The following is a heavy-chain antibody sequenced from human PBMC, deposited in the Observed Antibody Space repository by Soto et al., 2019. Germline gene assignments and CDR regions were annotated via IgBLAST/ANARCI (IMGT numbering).Heavy chain of an antibody. CDR2: IYNSGST. V-gene: IGHV4-31*03. CDR3: ARDPAP. CDR1: GGSISSGGYY. J-gene: IGHJ5*02. Sequence: QVQLQESGPGLVKASQTLSLTCTVSGGSISSGGYYWSWIRQHPGKGLEWIGYIYNSGSTYYNPSLXGXLTISADTSKNQSSLKLSSVTAADTAVYYCARDPAPWGQGTLVTVSS.